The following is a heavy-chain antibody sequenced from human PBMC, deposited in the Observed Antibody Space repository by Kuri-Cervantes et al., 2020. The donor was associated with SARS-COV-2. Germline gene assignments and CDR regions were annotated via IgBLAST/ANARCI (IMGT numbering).Heavy chain of an antibody. J-gene: IGHJ4*02. CDR1: GFTFSSYS. CDR2: ISYDGSNK. CDR3: AIEVPATAGFDY. Sequence: GGSLRLSCAASGFTFSSYSMNWVRQAPGKGLEWVAVISYDGSNKYYADSVKGRFTISRDNSKNTLYLQMNSLRAEDTAVYYCAIEVPATAGFDYWGQGTLVTVSS. D-gene: IGHD2-2*01. V-gene: IGHV3-30*03.